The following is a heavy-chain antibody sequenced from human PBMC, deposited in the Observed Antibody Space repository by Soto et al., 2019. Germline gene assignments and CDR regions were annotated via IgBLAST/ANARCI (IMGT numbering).Heavy chain of an antibody. Sequence: SDTLSLTCTVSGGSISSGGYYLSWIRQHPGKGLEWIGYIYYSGSSYYNPSLKSRVTISVDTSKNQFSLKLSSVTAADTAVYYCARGGYSCYDLDYWGQGTLGTVSS. J-gene: IGHJ4*02. CDR1: GGSISSGGYY. D-gene: IGHD5-12*01. CDR2: IYYSGSS. CDR3: ARGGYSCYDLDY. V-gene: IGHV4-31*03.